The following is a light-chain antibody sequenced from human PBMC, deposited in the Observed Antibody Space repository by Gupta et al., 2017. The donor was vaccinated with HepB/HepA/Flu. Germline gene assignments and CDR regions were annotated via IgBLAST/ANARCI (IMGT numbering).Light chain of an antibody. CDR1: QGISSY. CDR2: AAS. J-gene: IGKJ1*01. CDR3: QHEDSSPPT. V-gene: IGKV1-8*01. Sequence: AIRMTQSPSSFSASTGDRVTITCRASQGISSYLAWYQQKPGKAPKLLIYAASTVQSGVPSRFSGSGSGTDFTLTISCLQSEDFATYYCQHEDSSPPTFGQGTKVEIK.